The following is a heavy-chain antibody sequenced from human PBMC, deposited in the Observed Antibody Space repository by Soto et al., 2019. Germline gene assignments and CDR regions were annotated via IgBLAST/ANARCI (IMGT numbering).Heavy chain of an antibody. CDR3: TRAHTETYYYDSSGYYYEV. J-gene: IGHJ4*02. CDR1: GFTFGDYA. Sequence: SLRLSCTASGFTFGDYAMSWFRQAPGKGLEWVGFIRSKAYGGTTEYAASVKGRFTISRDDSKSIAYLQMNSLKTEDTAVYYCTRAHTETYYYDSSGYYYEVWGQGTLVTVSS. CDR2: IRSKAYGGTT. V-gene: IGHV3-49*03. D-gene: IGHD3-22*01.